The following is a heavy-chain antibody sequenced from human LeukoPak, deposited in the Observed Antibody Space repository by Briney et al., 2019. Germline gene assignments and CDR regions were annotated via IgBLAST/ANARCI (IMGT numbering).Heavy chain of an antibody. D-gene: IGHD1-26*01. J-gene: IGHJ6*03. CDR1: GFTFDDYV. Sequence: PGGSLRLSCAASGFTFDDYVMSWVRQAPGKGLEWVSGINWNGGSTGYADSVKGRFTISRDNAKNSLYLQMNSLRAEDTALYYCARRNNSGSWWYYYYYMDVWGKGTTVTVSS. CDR2: INWNGGST. V-gene: IGHV3-20*04. CDR3: ARRNNSGSWWYYYYYMDV.